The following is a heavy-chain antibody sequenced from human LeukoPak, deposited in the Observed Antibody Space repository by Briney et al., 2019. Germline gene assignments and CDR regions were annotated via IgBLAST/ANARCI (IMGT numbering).Heavy chain of an antibody. J-gene: IGHJ4*02. CDR3: AKGSAAYCTGGSCYFFDY. Sequence: PGGSLRLSCAASGFTFSSYAMDWVRQAPGKGLEWVSTISGGATGTYYADSVKGRFTVSRDNSENTLYLQMNSLRAEDTAVYYCAKGSAAYCTGGSCYFFDYWGQGTLVTVSS. CDR2: ISGGATGT. D-gene: IGHD2-15*01. CDR1: GFTFSSYA. V-gene: IGHV3-23*01.